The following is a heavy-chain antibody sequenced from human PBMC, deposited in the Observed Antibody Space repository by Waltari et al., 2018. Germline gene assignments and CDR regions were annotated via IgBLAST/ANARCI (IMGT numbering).Heavy chain of an antibody. CDR1: GYTFTSHY. CDR3: ARDGRPPYYFDY. Sequence: QVQLVQSGAEVKKPGASVKVSCKSSGYTFTSHYMHWVRQAPGQGLEWMGMINPSGGSTSYAQEFQGRLNMARDTSTSTVYMELSSLRSDDTAVYYCARDGRPPYYFDYWGQGTLVTVSS. V-gene: IGHV1-46*01. D-gene: IGHD6-25*01. CDR2: INPSGGST. J-gene: IGHJ4*02.